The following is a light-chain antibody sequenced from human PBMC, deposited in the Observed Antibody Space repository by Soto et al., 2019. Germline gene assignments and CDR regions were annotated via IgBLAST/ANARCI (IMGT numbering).Light chain of an antibody. CDR2: GAS. Sequence: EIVLTQSPGTLSLSPGERATLSCRASQRVGSSYLAWYQHKPDQAPRLLIYGASGRATGTPDRFSGSGSGTDFSLTISRLEPEDFAVYYCQQYGNSPWTFGQGTKVDLK. CDR1: QRVGSSY. V-gene: IGKV3-20*01. CDR3: QQYGNSPWT. J-gene: IGKJ1*01.